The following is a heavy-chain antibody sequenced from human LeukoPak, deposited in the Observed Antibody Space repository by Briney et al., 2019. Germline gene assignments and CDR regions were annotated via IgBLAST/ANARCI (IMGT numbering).Heavy chain of an antibody. CDR2: ISHSGST. V-gene: IGHV4-34*01. D-gene: IGHD3-3*01. Sequence: PSETLSLTCAVYGGSFSDYYWSWIRQPPGKGLEWIGEISHSGSTNYNPSLKSRVTMSVDTSKNQFSLKLTSVTAADTAVYYCARGQSGYYDYWRQGTLVTVSS. CDR3: ARGQSGYYDY. CDR1: GGSFSDYY. J-gene: IGHJ4*02.